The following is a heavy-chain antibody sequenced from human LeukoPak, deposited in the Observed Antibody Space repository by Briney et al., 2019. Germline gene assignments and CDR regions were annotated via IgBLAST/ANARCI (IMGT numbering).Heavy chain of an antibody. CDR2: IIPIFGTA. V-gene: IGHV1-69*05. J-gene: IGHJ6*03. CDR1: GGTFSSYA. Sequence: SVKVSCKTSGGTFSSYAISWARQAPGQGLEWRGMIIPIFGTANYAQKFQGRVTITTDESTSTAYMELSSLRSEDTAVYYCARDPLPQYTDYYYMDVWGKGTTVTVSS. D-gene: IGHD5-18*01. CDR3: ARDPLPQYTDYYYMDV.